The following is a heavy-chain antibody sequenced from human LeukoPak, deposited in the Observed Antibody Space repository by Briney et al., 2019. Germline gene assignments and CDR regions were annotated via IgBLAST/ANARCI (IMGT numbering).Heavy chain of an antibody. J-gene: IGHJ3*02. CDR3: ARDPGITMVRGLQWGRAFDI. CDR1: GYTFTSYG. Sequence: HVASVKVSCKASGYTFTSYGISWVRQAPGQGLEGMGWISAYNGNTNYAQKLQGRVTMTTDTSTSTAYMELRSLRADDKAVYYCARDPGITMVRGLQWGRAFDIWGQGTMVTVSS. CDR2: ISAYNGNT. D-gene: IGHD3-10*01. V-gene: IGHV1-18*01.